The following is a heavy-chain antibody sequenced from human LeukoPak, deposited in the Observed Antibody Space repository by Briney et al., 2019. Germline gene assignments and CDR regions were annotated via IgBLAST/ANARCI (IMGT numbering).Heavy chain of an antibody. CDR2: ICPGDSDT. V-gene: IGHV5-51*01. J-gene: IGHJ4*02. CDR1: GYSFTSYW. Sequence: GESLKISCKGSGYSFTSYWIVWGRQMPGKGLEWMGIICPGDSDTRYSTSFQGQVTISAHKSISTASLQWSSLKASDTAMYYCARRYCSGGSCPDDYWGQGTLVTVSS. D-gene: IGHD2-15*01. CDR3: ARRYCSGGSCPDDY.